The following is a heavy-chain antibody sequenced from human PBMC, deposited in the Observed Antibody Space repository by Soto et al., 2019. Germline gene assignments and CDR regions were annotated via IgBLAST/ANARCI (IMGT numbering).Heavy chain of an antibody. D-gene: IGHD5-18*01. CDR1: GGTFSSYA. Sequence: SVKVSCKASGGTFSSYAISWVRQAPGQGLEWMGGIIPIFGTANYAQKFQGRVTITADKSTSTAYMELSSLRSEDTAVYYCACGYSYGGDYYYYGMDVWGQGTTVTVSS. CDR2: IIPIFGTA. J-gene: IGHJ6*02. CDR3: ACGYSYGGDYYYYGMDV. V-gene: IGHV1-69*06.